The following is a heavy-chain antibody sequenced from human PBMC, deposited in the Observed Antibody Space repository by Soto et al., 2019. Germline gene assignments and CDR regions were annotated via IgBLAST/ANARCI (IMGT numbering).Heavy chain of an antibody. J-gene: IGHJ4*02. V-gene: IGHV3-9*01. CDR3: ATGAARQGVAGYDY. D-gene: IGHD6-6*01. Sequence: EVQLVESGGGLVQPGRSLRLSCAASGFTFDDYAMHWVRQAPGKGLEWVSGISWNSGSIGYADSVKGRFTISRDNAQNSLYMQMNSLRAEDTALYYCATGAARQGVAGYDYWGQGTLVTVSS. CDR1: GFTFDDYA. CDR2: ISWNSGSI.